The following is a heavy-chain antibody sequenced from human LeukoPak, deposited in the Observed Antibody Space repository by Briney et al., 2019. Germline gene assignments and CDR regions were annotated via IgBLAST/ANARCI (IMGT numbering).Heavy chain of an antibody. CDR1: GGSISSYY. V-gene: IGHV4-4*07. D-gene: IGHD6-19*01. J-gene: IGHJ6*02. Sequence: SETLSLTWTVSGGSISSYYCSWIRQPAGKGLEWIGRIYTSGSTNYNPSLKSRVTMSVDTSKNQFSLKLSSVTAADTAVYYCARESRSKWSGWYGHYYYGMDVWGQGPTVTVSS. CDR3: ARESRSKWSGWYGHYYYGMDV. CDR2: IYTSGST.